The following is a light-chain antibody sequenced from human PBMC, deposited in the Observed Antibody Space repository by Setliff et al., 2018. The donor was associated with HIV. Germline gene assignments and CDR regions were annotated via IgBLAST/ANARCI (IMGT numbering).Light chain of an antibody. CDR2: DVS. CDR1: SSDVGAYNY. V-gene: IGLV2-14*01. Sequence: QSALTQPASVSGSPGQSITISCTGTSSDVGAYNYVSWYQQHPGKAPKLMIYDVSKRPSGVSNRFSGSKSGNTASLTISGLQAEDEADYYCSSYTSSSTYVFGTGTKGTVL. J-gene: IGLJ1*01. CDR3: SSYTSSSTYV.